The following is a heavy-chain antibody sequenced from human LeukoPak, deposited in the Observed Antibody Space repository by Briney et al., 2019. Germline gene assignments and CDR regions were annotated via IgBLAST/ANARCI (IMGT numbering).Heavy chain of an antibody. CDR3: ARAYYDFLSGPYLRH. CDR1: GGTFSGYY. J-gene: IGHJ1*01. V-gene: IGHV4-34*01. CDR2: INHSGST. D-gene: IGHD3-3*01. Sequence: SETLSLTCAVYGGTFSGYYWSWIRQPPGKGLEWIGEINHSGSTNYNPSLNSRVTISVYTSKNQFSLKLSSVTAADTAVYYCARAYYDFLSGPYLRHWGQGTLVTVSS.